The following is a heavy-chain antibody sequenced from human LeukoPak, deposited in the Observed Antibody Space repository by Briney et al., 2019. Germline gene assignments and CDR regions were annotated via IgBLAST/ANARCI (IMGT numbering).Heavy chain of an antibody. Sequence: QPGGSLRLSCSASGFTFSSYAMHWVRQAPGEGLEYVSAISSNGGSTYYADSVKGRFTISRDNSKNTLYLQMSSLRAEDTAVYYCAKIMGPRDYDGNFDYWGQGTLVTVSS. CDR2: ISSNGGST. D-gene: IGHD3-22*01. CDR3: AKIMGPRDYDGNFDY. J-gene: IGHJ4*02. CDR1: GFTFSSYA. V-gene: IGHV3-64D*06.